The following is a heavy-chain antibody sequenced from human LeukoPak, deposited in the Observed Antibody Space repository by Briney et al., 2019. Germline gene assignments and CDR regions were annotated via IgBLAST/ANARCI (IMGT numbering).Heavy chain of an antibody. V-gene: IGHV4-30-2*01. CDR3: AREVGWRIAAPLGDAFDI. Sequence: PSETLSLTCAVTGGSISSGGYSWGWIRQPPGKGLEWIGYIYHSGSTYYNPSLKSRVTISVDRSKNQFSLKLSSVTAADTAVYYCAREVGWRIAAPLGDAFDIWGQGTMVTVSS. CDR1: GGSISSGGYS. D-gene: IGHD6-6*01. CDR2: IYHSGST. J-gene: IGHJ3*02.